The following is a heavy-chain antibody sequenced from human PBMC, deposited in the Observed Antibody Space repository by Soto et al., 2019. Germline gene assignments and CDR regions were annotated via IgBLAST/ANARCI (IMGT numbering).Heavy chain of an antibody. D-gene: IGHD1-1*01. V-gene: IGHV4-39*01. Sequence: QLQLQESGPGLVKPSETLSLTCTVSGGSLSSSSYYWGWIRQPPGKGLEWIGSMYYSGSTYYNPSLKSRVTISVDTSKNQLSLKLSSVTAADTAVYNCARLQFTDWFDPWGQGTLVTVSS. J-gene: IGHJ5*02. CDR3: ARLQFTDWFDP. CDR1: GGSLSSSSYY. CDR2: MYYSGST.